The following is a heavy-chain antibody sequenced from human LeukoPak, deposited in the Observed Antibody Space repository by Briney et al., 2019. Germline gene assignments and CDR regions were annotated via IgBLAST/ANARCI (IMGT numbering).Heavy chain of an antibody. J-gene: IGHJ4*02. D-gene: IGHD3-3*01. V-gene: IGHV3-11*04. CDR1: GFTFSDYY. CDR3: ARARLWSGYYDY. Sequence: PGGSLRLSCAASGFTFSDYYMNWVRQAPGKGLEWVSYISSSGSTIYYADSVKGRFTISGDNAKNSLYLQMNSLRAEDTAVYYCARARLWSGYYDYWGQGTLVTVSS. CDR2: ISSSGSTI.